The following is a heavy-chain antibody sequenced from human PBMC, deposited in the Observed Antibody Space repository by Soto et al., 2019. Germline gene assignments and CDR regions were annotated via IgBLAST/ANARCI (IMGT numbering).Heavy chain of an antibody. CDR2: ISGSDDST. CDR1: GFTFSSYA. Sequence: PGGSLRLSCAASGFTFSSYAMSWVRQAPGKGLEWVSVISGSDDSTYYADSVKGRFTISRDNSKNTLYLQMNSLRAEDTAVYYCAKRSSSSTFDHWGQGTLVTVSS. V-gene: IGHV3-23*01. D-gene: IGHD6-6*01. CDR3: AKRSSSSTFDH. J-gene: IGHJ4*02.